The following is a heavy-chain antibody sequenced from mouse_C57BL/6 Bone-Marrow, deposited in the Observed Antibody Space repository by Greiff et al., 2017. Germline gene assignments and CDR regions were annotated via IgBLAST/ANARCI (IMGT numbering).Heavy chain of an antibody. J-gene: IGHJ4*01. CDR2: IDPENGDT. Sequence: EVQLQQSGAELVRPGASVKLSCTASGFNIKDDYMHWVKQRPEQGLEWIGWIDPENGDTEYASKFQGKATITADTSSNTAYLQLSSLTSEDTAVYYCTTGGLRRVYYGGQGTSVTVSS. D-gene: IGHD2-4*01. V-gene: IGHV14-4*01. CDR3: TTGGLRRVYY. CDR1: GFNIKDDY.